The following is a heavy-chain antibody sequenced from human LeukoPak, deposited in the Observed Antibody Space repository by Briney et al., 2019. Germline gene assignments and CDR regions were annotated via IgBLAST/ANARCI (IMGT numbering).Heavy chain of an antibody. Sequence: TSQTLSLTCTVSSASINSGDFYWSWIRQPAGKGLEWIGRIYTNGRTIYNPSLKSRLTISLDTSRNQFSLKLTSVTAADTAVYYCARSRSGSHTGWFDPWGQGTLVTVSS. CDR2: IYTNGRT. D-gene: IGHD1-26*01. J-gene: IGHJ5*02. CDR3: ARSRSGSHTGWFDP. CDR1: SASINSGDFY. V-gene: IGHV4-61*02.